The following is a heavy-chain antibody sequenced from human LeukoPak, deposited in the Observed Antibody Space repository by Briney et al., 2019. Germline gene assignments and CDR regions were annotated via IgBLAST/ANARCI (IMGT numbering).Heavy chain of an antibody. CDR2: IWYDGSHR. D-gene: IGHD5-24*01. V-gene: IGHV3-33*01. CDR1: GFTFSSHG. J-gene: IGHJ4*02. CDR3: VRDNAAADGALDY. Sequence: GGSLRLSCVASGFTFSSHGMHWVRQAPGKGLEWVAVIWYDGSHRYYPDSVKGRFTISRDNSKNTLFLQMDSLRVDDTAVYYCVRDNAAADGALDYWGQGSLVTVSS.